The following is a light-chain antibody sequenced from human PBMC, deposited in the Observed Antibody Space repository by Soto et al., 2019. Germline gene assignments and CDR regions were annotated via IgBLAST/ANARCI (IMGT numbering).Light chain of an antibody. Sequence: DIVMTQSPLSLPVTPGEPASISCRSSRRILSSNGYNYWDWYVQRPGQSPQLLIYLASNRDSGVPDRLSGSGSGTDFTLKISRVEAEDVGVYYCMQGLTSPLTCGGGTKVEIK. CDR1: RRILSSNGYNY. V-gene: IGKV2-28*01. CDR3: MQGLTSPLT. CDR2: LAS. J-gene: IGKJ4*01.